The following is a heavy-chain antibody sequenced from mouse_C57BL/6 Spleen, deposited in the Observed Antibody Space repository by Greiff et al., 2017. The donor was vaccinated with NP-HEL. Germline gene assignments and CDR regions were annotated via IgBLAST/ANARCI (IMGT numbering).Heavy chain of an antibody. Sequence: VQLQQSGAELVRPGASVTLSCKASGYTFTDYEMHWVKQTPVHGLEWIGAIDPETGGTAYNQKFKGKAILTADKSSSTAYMELRSLTSEDSAVYYCTTYGNQAWFAYWGQGTLVTVSA. CDR3: TTYGNQAWFAY. CDR1: GYTFTDYE. D-gene: IGHD2-1*01. CDR2: IDPETGGT. V-gene: IGHV1-15*01. J-gene: IGHJ3*01.